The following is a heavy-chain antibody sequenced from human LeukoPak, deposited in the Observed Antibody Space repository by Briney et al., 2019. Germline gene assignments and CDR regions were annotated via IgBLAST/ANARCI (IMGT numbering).Heavy chain of an antibody. CDR1: GYTFTSYY. Sequence: GASVKVSCKASGYTFTSYYMHWVRQAPGQGLEWMGIINPSGGSTSYAQKFQGRVTMTRDMSTSTVYMELSSLRSEDTAVYYCARDRANLNWFHPWGQGTLVTVSS. J-gene: IGHJ5*02. CDR2: INPSGGST. V-gene: IGHV1-46*01. CDR3: ARDRANLNWFHP.